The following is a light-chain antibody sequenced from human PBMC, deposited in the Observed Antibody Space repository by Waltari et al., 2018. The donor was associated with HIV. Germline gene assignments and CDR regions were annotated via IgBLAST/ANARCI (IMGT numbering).Light chain of an antibody. J-gene: IGLJ2*01. CDR2: EVS. CDR3: CSYVGVVNSFVL. V-gene: IGLV2-23*02. CDR1: SSNL. Sequence: QSALTQPASVSGSPGQSITIPCTGTSSNLVSCYQQHPGKAPKLIIYEVSKRPSGVSDRFSASKSGNTASLTISGLQAEDEADYHCCSYVGVVNSFVLFGGGTKLTVL.